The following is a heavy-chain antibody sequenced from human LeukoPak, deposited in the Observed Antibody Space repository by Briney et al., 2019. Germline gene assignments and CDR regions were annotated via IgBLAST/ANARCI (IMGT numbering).Heavy chain of an antibody. CDR2: ISGGGGST. CDR3: AKGGKWDVTPFDY. J-gene: IGHJ4*02. D-gene: IGHD1-26*01. V-gene: IGHV3-23*01. CDR1: GFTFTSYS. Sequence: PGGSLRLSCAASGFTFTSYSMNWVRQAPGKGLEWVSTISGGGGSTYCADSVKGWFTISRDNSKNTLYLQVNSLRAEDTAVYYCAKGGKWDVTPFDYWGQGTLVTVSS.